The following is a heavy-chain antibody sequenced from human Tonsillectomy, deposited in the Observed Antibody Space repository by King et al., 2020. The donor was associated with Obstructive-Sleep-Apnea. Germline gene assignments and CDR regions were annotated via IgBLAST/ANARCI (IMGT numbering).Heavy chain of an antibody. CDR1: GFTFSSYW. D-gene: IGHD3-22*01. V-gene: IGHV3-7*03. Sequence: VQLVESGGGLVQPGGSLRLSCAASGFTFSSYWMSWVRHAPGKGLEWVANIKEDGSEKYYVDSVKGRFTISRDNAKNSLYLQMNSLRAEDTAVYYCARGTYYYDSSEDYWGQGTLVTVSS. CDR2: IKEDGSEK. CDR3: ARGTYYYDSSEDY. J-gene: IGHJ4*02.